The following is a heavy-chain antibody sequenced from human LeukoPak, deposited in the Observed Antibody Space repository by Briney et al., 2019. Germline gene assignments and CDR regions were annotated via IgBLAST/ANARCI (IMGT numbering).Heavy chain of an antibody. V-gene: IGHV3-23*01. D-gene: IGHD6-13*01. J-gene: IGHJ4*02. Sequence: PGGSLRLSCAASGFTFSSYAMSWVRQAPGEGLEWGSAISGSGGSTYYADSVKGRFTISRDNSKHTLYLQMNSLRAEDTAVYYCAKVGAYSSSWYGQYYFDYWGQGTLVTVSS. CDR3: AKVGAYSSSWYGQYYFDY. CDR1: GFTFSSYA. CDR2: ISGSGGST.